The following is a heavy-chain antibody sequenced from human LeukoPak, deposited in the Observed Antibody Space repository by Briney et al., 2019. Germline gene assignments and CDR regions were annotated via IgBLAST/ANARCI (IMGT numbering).Heavy chain of an antibody. J-gene: IGHJ4*02. Sequence: SETLSLTCTVSGGSINSGSYYWGWIRQPPGKGLEWIGSIYYNGRSYYNPSLKSRATISVDTSKNQFSLELNSVTAADTAVYYCARQPYYYDRGGHYFERFDYWGQGTLVTVSS. V-gene: IGHV4-39*01. CDR1: GGSINSGSYY. CDR3: ARQPYYYDRGGHYFERFDY. CDR2: IYYNGRS. D-gene: IGHD3-22*01.